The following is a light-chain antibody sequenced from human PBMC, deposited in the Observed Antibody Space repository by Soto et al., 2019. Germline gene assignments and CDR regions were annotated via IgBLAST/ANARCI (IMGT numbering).Light chain of an antibody. CDR3: LSYTTTNTWV. V-gene: IGLV2-14*01. Sequence: QSALTQPASVSGSPGQSITISCTGTSSDVGGYIYVSWYQQHPDKAPKLLIFEVNNRPSGVFGRFSGSKSGNTASLTISGLQTEDEADYYCLSYTTTNTWVFGGGTKVTVL. CDR2: EVN. J-gene: IGLJ3*02. CDR1: SSDVGGYIY.